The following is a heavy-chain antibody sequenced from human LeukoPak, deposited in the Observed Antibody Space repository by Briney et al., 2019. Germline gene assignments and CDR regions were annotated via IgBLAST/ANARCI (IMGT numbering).Heavy chain of an antibody. CDR3: AKVLYYYDSSGIYYFDY. J-gene: IGHJ4*02. D-gene: IGHD3-22*01. Sequence: GRSLRLSCAASGFTFDDYAMHWVRQAPGKGLEWVSAISGSGGSTYYADSVKGRFTISRDNSKNTLYLQMNSLRAEDTAVYYCAKVLYYYDSSGIYYFDYWGQGTLVTVSS. CDR1: GFTFDDYA. CDR2: ISGSGGST. V-gene: IGHV3-23*01.